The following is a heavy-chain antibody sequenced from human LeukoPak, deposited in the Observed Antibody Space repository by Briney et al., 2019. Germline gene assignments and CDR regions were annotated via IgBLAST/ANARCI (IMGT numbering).Heavy chain of an antibody. J-gene: IGHJ4*02. D-gene: IGHD3-10*01. CDR1: GGSFGGYY. CDR2: INHSGST. Sequence: SETLSLTCAVYGGSFGGYYWSWIRQPLGKGLEWIGEINHSGSTNYNPSLKSRVTISVDTSKNQFSLRLSSVTAADTAVYFCARGIVSGTYRFDYWGQGTLVTVSS. V-gene: IGHV4-34*01. CDR3: ARGIVSGTYRFDY.